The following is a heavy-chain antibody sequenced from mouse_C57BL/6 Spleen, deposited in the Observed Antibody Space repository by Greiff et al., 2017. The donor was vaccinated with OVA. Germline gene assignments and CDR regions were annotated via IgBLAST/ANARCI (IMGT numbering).Heavy chain of an antibody. V-gene: IGHV5-17*01. J-gene: IGHJ3*01. CDR2: ISSGSSTI. CDR1: GFTFSDYG. CDR3: ARGYGYDWFAY. D-gene: IGHD2-2*01. Sequence: EVQGVESGGGLVKPGGSLKLSCAASGFTFSDYGMHWVRQAPEKGLAWVAYISSGSSTIYYADTVKGRFTISRDNAKNTLFLQMTSLRSADTAMYYCARGYGYDWFAYWGQGTLVTVSA.